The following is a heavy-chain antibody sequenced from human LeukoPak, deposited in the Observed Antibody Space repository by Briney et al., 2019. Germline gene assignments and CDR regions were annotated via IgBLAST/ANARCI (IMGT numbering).Heavy chain of an antibody. V-gene: IGHV3-30*18. CDR1: GFTFSSYG. CDR3: AKDLDGAAVAGIYYYYYGMDV. D-gene: IGHD6-19*01. J-gene: IGHJ6*04. CDR2: ISYDGSNK. Sequence: PGRSLRLSCAASGFTFSSYGMHWARQAPGKGLEWVAVISYDGSNKYYADSVKGRFTISRDNSKNTLYLQMNSLRAEDTAVYYCAKDLDGAAVAGIYYYYYGMDVWGKGTTVTVSS.